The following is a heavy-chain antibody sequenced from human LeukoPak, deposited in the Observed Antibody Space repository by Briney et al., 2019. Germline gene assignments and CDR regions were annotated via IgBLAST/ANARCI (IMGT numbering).Heavy chain of an antibody. Sequence: ASVKVSCKASGYTFTSYDINWVRLATGQGLEWMGWMNPNSGNTGYAQKFQGRVTITRNTSITTAYMELSSLRSEDTAVYYCARVGAGYCGSGSLDYWGQGTLVTVSS. J-gene: IGHJ4*02. V-gene: IGHV1-8*03. CDR3: ARVGAGYCGSGSLDY. CDR1: GYTFTSYD. D-gene: IGHD3-10*01. CDR2: MNPNSGNT.